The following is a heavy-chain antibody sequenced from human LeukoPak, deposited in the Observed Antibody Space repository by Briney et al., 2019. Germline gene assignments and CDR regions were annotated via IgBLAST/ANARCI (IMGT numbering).Heavy chain of an antibody. V-gene: IGHV3-9*01. D-gene: IGHD3-16*01. CDR3: AKDFGLAARPIDY. CDR2: ISWNSGSI. Sequence: GGSLRLSCAASGLTFDDYAMHWVRQAPGKGLEWVSGISWNSGSIDYADSVKGGFTISRHNAKNSLYLQMNRLRADDTALYYCAKDFGLAARPIDYWAQGTLVTVSS. CDR1: GLTFDDYA. J-gene: IGHJ4*02.